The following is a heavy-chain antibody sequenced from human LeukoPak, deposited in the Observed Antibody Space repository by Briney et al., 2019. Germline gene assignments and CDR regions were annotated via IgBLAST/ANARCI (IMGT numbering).Heavy chain of an antibody. CDR2: IYNSGST. J-gene: IGHJ3*02. D-gene: IGHD6-13*01. V-gene: IGHV4-38-2*01. CDR3: ARNNTRTVSRGSSRRRANAFDI. Sequence: SETLSLTCAVSGSSISSGHYWGWIRQPPGKGLEWIGSIYNSGSTYYNPSLRSRVTISVDTSKNQFSLKLSSVTAADTAVYYCARNNTRTVSRGSSRRRANAFDIWGQGTTVTVSS. CDR1: GSSISSGHY.